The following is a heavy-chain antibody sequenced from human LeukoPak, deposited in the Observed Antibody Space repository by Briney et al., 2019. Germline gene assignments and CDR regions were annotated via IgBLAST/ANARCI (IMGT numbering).Heavy chain of an antibody. J-gene: IGHJ4*02. CDR3: ARHGLGSSWFGFDY. Sequence: GESLKISCKGSGYTFTTYWIGWVRQMLGKGLEWVGIIYPGDPDPRYSPSFQGQVTISADKSISTAYLQWSSLKASDSAMYYCARHGLGSSWFGFDYWGQGTLVTVSS. CDR1: GYTFTTYW. V-gene: IGHV5-51*01. D-gene: IGHD6-13*01. CDR2: IYPGDPDP.